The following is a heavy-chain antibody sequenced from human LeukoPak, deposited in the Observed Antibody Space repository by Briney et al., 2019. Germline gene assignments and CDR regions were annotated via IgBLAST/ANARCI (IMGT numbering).Heavy chain of an antibody. J-gene: IGHJ3*02. Sequence: PSETLSLTCAVYGGSFSGYYWSWIRQPPGKGLEWIGEINHSGSTNYNPSLKSRVTISVDTSKNQFSLKLSSVTAAGTAVYYCATMVRGVIWAFDIWGQGTMVTVSS. CDR1: GGSFSGYY. V-gene: IGHV4-34*01. D-gene: IGHD3-10*01. CDR3: ATMVRGVIWAFDI. CDR2: INHSGST.